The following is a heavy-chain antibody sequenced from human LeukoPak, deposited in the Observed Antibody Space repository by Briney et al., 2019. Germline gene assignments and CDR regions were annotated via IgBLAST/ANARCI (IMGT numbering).Heavy chain of an antibody. CDR3: ARGVGTTNFDY. CDR1: GDSISSGNYY. V-gene: IGHV4-61*02. Sequence: SETLSLTCTVSGDSISSGNYYWSWIRQPAGKGLERIGRMYTSGSTNYNPSLKSRVIISVDTSKDQFSLQLNSVTAADTAVYYCARGVGTTNFDYWGQGTLVTVSS. J-gene: IGHJ4*02. D-gene: IGHD1-26*01. CDR2: MYTSGST.